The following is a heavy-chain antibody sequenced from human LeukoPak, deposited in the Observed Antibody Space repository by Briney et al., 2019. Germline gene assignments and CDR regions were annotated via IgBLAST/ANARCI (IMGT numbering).Heavy chain of an antibody. J-gene: IGHJ4*02. Sequence: PSETLSLTCTVSGGSISSYYWSWIRQPPGKGLEGIGYIYYSGSTNYNPSLKSRVTISVDTSKNQFSLILSSVTAADTAVYYCARRHSGYDFGVFDYWGQGALITVSS. CDR3: ARRHSGYDFGVFDY. D-gene: IGHD5-12*01. V-gene: IGHV4-59*08. CDR2: IYYSGST. CDR1: GGSISSYY.